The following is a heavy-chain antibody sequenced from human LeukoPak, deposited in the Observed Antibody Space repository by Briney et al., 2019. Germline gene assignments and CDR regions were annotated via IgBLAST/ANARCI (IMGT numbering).Heavy chain of an antibody. Sequence: GASVKVSCKASGYTFTSYAMNWVRQAPGQGLEWMGWINPNSGGTNYAQKFQGRVTMTRDTSISTAYMELSRLRSDDTAVYYCARELNENFDYWGQGTLVTVSS. CDR1: GYTFTSYA. V-gene: IGHV1-2*02. D-gene: IGHD1-1*01. CDR3: ARELNENFDY. CDR2: INPNSGGT. J-gene: IGHJ4*02.